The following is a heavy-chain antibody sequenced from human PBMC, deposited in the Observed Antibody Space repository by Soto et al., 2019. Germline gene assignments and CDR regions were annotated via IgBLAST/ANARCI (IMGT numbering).Heavy chain of an antibody. J-gene: IGHJ3*02. Sequence: GGSLRLSCTASGFTFGDYAMSWVRQAPGKGLEWVGFIRSKAYGGTTEYAASVKGRFTISRDDSKSIAYLQMNSLKTEDTAVYYCTRETDVAGITGTTHAFDIWGQGTMVTVSS. CDR2: IRSKAYGGTT. CDR3: TRETDVAGITGTTHAFDI. D-gene: IGHD1-7*01. V-gene: IGHV3-49*04. CDR1: GFTFGDYA.